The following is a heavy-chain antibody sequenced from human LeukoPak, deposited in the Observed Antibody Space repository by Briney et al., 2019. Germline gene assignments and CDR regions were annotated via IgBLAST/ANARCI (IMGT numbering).Heavy chain of an antibody. D-gene: IGHD1-26*01. CDR3: ARGQNGSGVGATNFDY. Sequence: SETLSLTCAVYGGSFSGYYWSWIRQPPGKGLEWIGEINHSGSTNYNPSLKSRVTISVDTSKNQFSLKLSSVTAADTAVYYCARGQNGSGVGATNFDYWGQGTLVTVSS. V-gene: IGHV4-34*01. CDR2: INHSGST. CDR1: GGSFSGYY. J-gene: IGHJ4*02.